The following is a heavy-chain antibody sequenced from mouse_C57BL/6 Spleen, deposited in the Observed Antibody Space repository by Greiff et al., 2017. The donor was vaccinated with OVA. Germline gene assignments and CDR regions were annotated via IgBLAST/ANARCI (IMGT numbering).Heavy chain of an antibody. J-gene: IGHJ2*01. CDR2: IYPGGGYT. Sequence: VQLQQSGAELVRPGTSVKMSCKASGYTFTNYWIGWAKQRPGHGLEWIGDIYPGGGYTNYNEKFKGKATLTADKSSSTAYMQFSSLTSEDSAIYYCARKDYGSSYNFGCRGQGTTLTVSS. CDR3: ARKDYGSSYNFGC. V-gene: IGHV1-63*01. CDR1: GYTFTNYW. D-gene: IGHD1-1*01.